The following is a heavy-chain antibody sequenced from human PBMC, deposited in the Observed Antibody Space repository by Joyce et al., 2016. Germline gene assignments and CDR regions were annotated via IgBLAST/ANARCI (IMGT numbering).Heavy chain of an antibody. CDR2: TYYRSSWNN. Sequence: QVQLQQSGPGLLKPSQTLSLTCAVSGDSVSANSVGWNWIRQSPSRGLEWLGSTYYRSSWNNEYAVSLKSRITIDVDKAKNQVSLHLDSVTPDDTAVYYCARDKWLVGDAFDLWGQGTMVTVS. CDR1: GDSVSANSVG. D-gene: IGHD6-19*01. CDR3: ARDKWLVGDAFDL. J-gene: IGHJ3*01. V-gene: IGHV6-1*01.